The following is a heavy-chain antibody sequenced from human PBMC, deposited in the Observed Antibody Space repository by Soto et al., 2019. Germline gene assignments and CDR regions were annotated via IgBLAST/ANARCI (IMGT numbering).Heavy chain of an antibody. V-gene: IGHV3-7*03. Sequence: EVQLVESGGGLVQPGGSLRLSCAVSGLTFSTTWMTWVRQAPGKGLEWLASINQDGSATYYVDSVKGRFTISRDNAKNSLDLPLNSLRAEDSATYYWARDRGPNTLDYWGQGTLVTVSS. D-gene: IGHD7-27*01. J-gene: IGHJ4*02. CDR2: INQDGSAT. CDR3: ARDRGPNTLDY. CDR1: GLTFSTTW.